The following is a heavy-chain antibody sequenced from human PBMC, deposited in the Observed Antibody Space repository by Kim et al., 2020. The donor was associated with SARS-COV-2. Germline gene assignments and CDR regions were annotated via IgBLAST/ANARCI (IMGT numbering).Heavy chain of an antibody. J-gene: IGHJ6*02. CDR2: IYTSGST. CDR1: GGSISSYY. Sequence: SETLSLTCTVSGGSISSYYWSWIRQPAGKGLEWIGRIYTSGSTNYNPSLKSRVTMSVDTSKNQFSLKLSSVTAADTAVYYCASSLVVGALGYGMDVWGQGTTVTVSS. D-gene: IGHD1-26*01. V-gene: IGHV4-4*07. CDR3: ASSLVVGALGYGMDV.